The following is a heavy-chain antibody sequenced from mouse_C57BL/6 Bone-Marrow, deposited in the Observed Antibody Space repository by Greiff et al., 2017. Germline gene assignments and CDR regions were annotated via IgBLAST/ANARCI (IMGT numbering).Heavy chain of an antibody. Sequence: QVQLQQSGPELVKPGASVKLSCKASGYTFTSYDINCVKQRPGQGLGWIGWIYPRDGSTKYNEKFKGKATLTVDPSSSTAYMELHSLTSEDSAVYFCARLEFDGSSGDWYFDVWGTGTTVTVSS. CDR2: IYPRDGST. V-gene: IGHV1-85*01. D-gene: IGHD1-1*01. CDR3: ARLEFDGSSGDWYFDV. CDR1: GYTFTSYD. J-gene: IGHJ1*03.